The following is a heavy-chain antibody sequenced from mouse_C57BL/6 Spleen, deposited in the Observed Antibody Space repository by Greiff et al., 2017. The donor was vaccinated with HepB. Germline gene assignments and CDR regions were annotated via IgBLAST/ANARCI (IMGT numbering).Heavy chain of an antibody. Sequence: VQLQQSGPELVKPGASVKISCKASGYTFTDYYMNWVKQSHGKSLEWIGDINPNNGGTSYNQKFKGKATLTVDKSSSTAYMELRSLTSEDSAVYYCARWLQLDYWGQGTSVTVSS. CDR3: ARWLQLDY. CDR2: INPNNGGT. CDR1: GYTFTDYY. D-gene: IGHD2-2*01. V-gene: IGHV1-26*01. J-gene: IGHJ4*01.